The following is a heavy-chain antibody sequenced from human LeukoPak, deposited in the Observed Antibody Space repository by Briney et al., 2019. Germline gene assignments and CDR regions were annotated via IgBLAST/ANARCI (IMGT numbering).Heavy chain of an antibody. D-gene: IGHD2-2*01. CDR1: RFTFSSSW. Sequence: GGSLRLSCEASRFTFSSSWMSWVRQAPGKGLEWVANIKQDGSDKYYVDSVNGRFTISRDNAKNSLYLEMNSLRAEDTAVYYCARVAGPAYCSTTSCLNWFDPWGQGTLVTVSS. CDR2: IKQDGSDK. J-gene: IGHJ5*02. CDR3: ARVAGPAYCSTTSCLNWFDP. V-gene: IGHV3-7*05.